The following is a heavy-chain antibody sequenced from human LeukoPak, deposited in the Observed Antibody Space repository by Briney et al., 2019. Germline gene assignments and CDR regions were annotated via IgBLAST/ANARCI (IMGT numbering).Heavy chain of an antibody. CDR3: ARVGSNWGHFDY. CDR2: IYHSGST. J-gene: IGHJ4*02. D-gene: IGHD7-27*01. Sequence: SETLSLTCAVSGGSISSGAHSWSWIRQPPGKGLEWIGYIYHSGSTYYNPSLKSRVTMSVGTSKNQFSLKLSSVTAADTAVYYCARVGSNWGHFDYWGQGTLVTVSS. CDR1: GGSISSGAHS. V-gene: IGHV4-30-4*07.